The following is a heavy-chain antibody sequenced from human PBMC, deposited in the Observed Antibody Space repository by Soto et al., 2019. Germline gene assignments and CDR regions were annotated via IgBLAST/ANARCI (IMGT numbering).Heavy chain of an antibody. D-gene: IGHD1-1*01. CDR2: ISAHNGNT. V-gene: IGHV1-18*01. CDR1: GYTFTSYG. Sequence: QVHLVQSGAEVKKPGASVKVSCKASGYTFTSYGITWVRQAPGQGLEWMGWISAHNGNTDYAHKLQGRVIVTRDTPTSTAYMELRSLISDDTAVYYCARGRYGDYWGQGALVTVSS. CDR3: ARGRYGDY. J-gene: IGHJ4*02.